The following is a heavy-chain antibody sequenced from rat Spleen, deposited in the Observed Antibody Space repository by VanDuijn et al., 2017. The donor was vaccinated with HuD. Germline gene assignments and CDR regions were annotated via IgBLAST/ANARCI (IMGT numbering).Heavy chain of an antibody. D-gene: IGHD1-1*01. CDR1: GFSLTSNG. CDR3: ARGDFSGGFAY. V-gene: IGHV2S12*01. CDR2: IASGGHT. Sequence: QVQLKESGPGLVQPSQTLSLTCTVSGFSLTSNGVSWVRQPPGKGLEWIATIASGGHTYYNSVVKSRLSVSRDTSKSQVFLNMNSLQTEDTAMYFCARGDFSGGFAYWGQGTLVTVSS. J-gene: IGHJ3*01.